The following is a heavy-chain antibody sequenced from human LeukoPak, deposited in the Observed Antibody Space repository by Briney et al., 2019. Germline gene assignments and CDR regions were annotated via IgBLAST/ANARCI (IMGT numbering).Heavy chain of an antibody. CDR1: GFTFSSYA. Sequence: GGSLRLSCAASGFTFSSYAMSWVRQAPGKGLEWVSAISGSGGTTYYADSVKGRFTISRDNARNSLYLQMNSLRDEDTAVYYCASSGSYRFDYWGQGTLVTVSS. CDR2: ISGSGGTT. J-gene: IGHJ4*02. D-gene: IGHD1-26*01. CDR3: ASSGSYRFDY. V-gene: IGHV3-23*01.